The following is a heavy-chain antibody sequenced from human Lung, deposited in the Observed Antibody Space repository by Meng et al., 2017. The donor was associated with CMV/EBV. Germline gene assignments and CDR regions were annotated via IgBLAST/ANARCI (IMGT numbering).Heavy chain of an antibody. Sequence: GEXXKISCKGSGYSFTSYWIGWVRQMPGKGLEWMGIIYPGDSDTRYSTSFQGQVTISADKSISTAYLQWSSLKASDTAMYYCARELSSSSYYYGMDVWAQGTTVTVSS. J-gene: IGHJ6*02. CDR2: IYPGDSDT. D-gene: IGHD6-6*01. CDR3: ARELSSSSYYYGMDV. CDR1: GYSFTSYW. V-gene: IGHV5-51*01.